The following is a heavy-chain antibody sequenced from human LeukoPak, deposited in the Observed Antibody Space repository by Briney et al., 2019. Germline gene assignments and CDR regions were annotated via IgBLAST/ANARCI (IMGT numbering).Heavy chain of an antibody. CDR2: IYYSGST. V-gene: IGHV4-31*03. CDR1: GGSISSGGYY. J-gene: IGHJ5*02. D-gene: IGHD6-13*01. CDR3: ARGIAAAGINWFDP. Sequence: SQTLSLTCTVSGGSISSGGYYWSWIRQHPGKGLEWIGYIYYSGSTYYNPSLKSRVTISVDTSKNQFSLRLSSVTAADTAVYYCARGIAAAGINWFDPWGQGTLVTVSS.